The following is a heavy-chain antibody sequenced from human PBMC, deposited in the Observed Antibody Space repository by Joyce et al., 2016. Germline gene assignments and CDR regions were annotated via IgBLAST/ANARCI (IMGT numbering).Heavy chain of an antibody. CDR2: IFNTGST. V-gene: IGHV4-39*01. J-gene: IGHJ2*01. CDR1: GDSITRNNYF. D-gene: IGHD2-2*01. CDR3: ARHDCSTTSCQRIDWFFDL. Sequence: QLQLQESGPGLIKPSETLSLNCIVSGDSITRNNYFWGWIRQPPGKGLEWIGVIFNTGSTYYNFCIRGRVTMSVDTSKNLFSLKLTSVTAADTAVYYCARHDCSTTSCQRIDWFFDLWGRGTLVTVSS.